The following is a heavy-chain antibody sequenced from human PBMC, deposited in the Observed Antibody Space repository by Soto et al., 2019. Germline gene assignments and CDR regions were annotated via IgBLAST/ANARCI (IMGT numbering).Heavy chain of an antibody. Sequence: SETLSLTCTVSGGSISSSSYYWGWIRQPPGKGLEWIGSIYYSGSTYYNPSLKGRVTISVDTSKNQFSLKLSSVTAADTAVYYCAGAVGYGSSTSCYYYYGMDVWGQGTTVTVSS. D-gene: IGHD2-2*01. CDR2: IYYSGST. J-gene: IGHJ6*02. CDR1: GGSISSSSYY. CDR3: AGAVGYGSSTSCYYYYGMDV. V-gene: IGHV4-39*01.